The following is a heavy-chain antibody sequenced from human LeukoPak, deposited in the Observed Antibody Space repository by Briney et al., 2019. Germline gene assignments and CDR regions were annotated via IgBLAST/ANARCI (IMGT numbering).Heavy chain of an antibody. Sequence: GGSLRLPCAASGFIVSSHYMNWVRQAPGQGLEWVSVIYSSGTKDNADSLKGRFSISRDDSKNTVYLDMSSLRAEDTAIYYCVRSSRGNCFETFFDSWGQGALVTVSS. J-gene: IGHJ4*02. D-gene: IGHD2-15*01. CDR2: IYSSGTK. V-gene: IGHV3-66*01. CDR3: VRSSRGNCFETFFDS. CDR1: GFIVSSHY.